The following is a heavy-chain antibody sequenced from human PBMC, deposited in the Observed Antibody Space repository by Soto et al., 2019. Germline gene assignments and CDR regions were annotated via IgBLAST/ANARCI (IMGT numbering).Heavy chain of an antibody. CDR3: ARAGVGWFYP. D-gene: IGHD3-10*01. Sequence: QVQLVESGGGVVQPGRSLRLSCAASGFTFSSYAMHWVRQAPGKGLEWVAVISYDGSNKYYADSVKGRFTISRDNSKNRLYLQMSSLRAEDTAEYYCARAGVGWFYPWGQGTLVTVSA. J-gene: IGHJ5*02. CDR1: GFTFSSYA. CDR2: ISYDGSNK. V-gene: IGHV3-30-3*01.